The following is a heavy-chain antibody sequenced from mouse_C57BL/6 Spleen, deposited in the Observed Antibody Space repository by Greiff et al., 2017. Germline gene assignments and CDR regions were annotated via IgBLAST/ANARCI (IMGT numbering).Heavy chain of an antibody. J-gene: IGHJ2*01. CDR2: IDPETGGT. Sequence: VQLVESGAELVRPGASVTLSCKASGYTFTDYEMHWVKQTPVHGLEWIGAIDPETGGTAYNQKFKGKAILTADKSSSTAYMELRSLTSEDSAVYYCTSVVPDYWGQGTTLTVSS. V-gene: IGHV1-15*01. D-gene: IGHD1-1*01. CDR3: TSVVPDY. CDR1: GYTFTDYE.